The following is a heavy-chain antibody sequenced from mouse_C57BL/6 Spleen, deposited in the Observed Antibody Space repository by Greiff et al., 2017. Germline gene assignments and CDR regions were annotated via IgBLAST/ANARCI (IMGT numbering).Heavy chain of an antibody. Sequence: QVQLQQSGPELVKPGASVKISCKASGYSFTSYYIPWVQQRPGQGLEWIGWIYPGSGNTKYNEKFKGQATLTADTSSRTAYMQLSSLTSEDSAVYYCARDGYDSWFAYWGQGTLVTVSA. CDR2: IYPGSGNT. D-gene: IGHD2-2*01. CDR3: ARDGYDSWFAY. CDR1: GYSFTSYY. V-gene: IGHV1-66*01. J-gene: IGHJ3*01.